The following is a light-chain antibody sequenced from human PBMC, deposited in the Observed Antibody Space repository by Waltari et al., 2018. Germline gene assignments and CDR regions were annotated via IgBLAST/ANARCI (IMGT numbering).Light chain of an antibody. CDR2: EDS. CDR1: ALPKKY. CDR3: YSTDSSGNHRV. Sequence: SYELTQPPSVSVSPGQTARRPCSGDALPKKYTYWFQQKPGQSPVLIIYEDSKRPSGIPERFSGSSSGTVATLTISGAQVEDEADYYCYSTDSSGNHRVFGGGTRLTVL. J-gene: IGLJ2*01. V-gene: IGLV3-10*01.